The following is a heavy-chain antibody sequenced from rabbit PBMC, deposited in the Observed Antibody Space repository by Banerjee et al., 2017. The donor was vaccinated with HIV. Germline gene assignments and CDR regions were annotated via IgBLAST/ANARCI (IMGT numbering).Heavy chain of an antibody. CDR3: ARETWGATGYYGL. D-gene: IGHD1-1*01. Sequence: YANWAKGRFTISKTSSTTVTLQVTSLTAADTATYFCARETWGATGYYGLWGPGTLVTVS. V-gene: IGHV1S40*01. J-gene: IGHJ4*01.